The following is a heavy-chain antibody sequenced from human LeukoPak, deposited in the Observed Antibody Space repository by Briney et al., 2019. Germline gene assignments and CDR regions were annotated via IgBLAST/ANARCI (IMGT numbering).Heavy chain of an antibody. CDR2: IWYDGSNK. CDR1: GLTFSSYG. Sequence: GGSLRLSCAASGLTFSSYGMHWVRQAPGKGLEWVAVIWYDGSNKYYADSVKGRFTISRDNSKNTLYLQMNSLRAEDTAVYYCARGSYSCHNPYYYYYYGMDVWGQGTTVTLSS. J-gene: IGHJ6*02. V-gene: IGHV3-33*01. CDR3: ARGSYSCHNPYYYYYYGMDV. D-gene: IGHD1/OR15-1a*01.